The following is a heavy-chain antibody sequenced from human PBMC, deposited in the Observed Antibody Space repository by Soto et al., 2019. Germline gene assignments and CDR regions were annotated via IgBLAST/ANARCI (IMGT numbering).Heavy chain of an antibody. Sequence: QVQLVQSGAEVKKPGASVKVSCKASGYTLTNNAMHWVRQAPGQRLEWMGWINAGNGNTKYSQKFQGSVTITRDTSASTAYMELGSLRSEDTAVYYCAAPSLLCNADSGECDFQHWGQGTLVTVSS. D-gene: IGHD4-17*01. CDR2: INAGNGNT. CDR3: AAPSLLCNADSGECDFQH. V-gene: IGHV1-3*01. CDR1: GYTLTNNA. J-gene: IGHJ1*01.